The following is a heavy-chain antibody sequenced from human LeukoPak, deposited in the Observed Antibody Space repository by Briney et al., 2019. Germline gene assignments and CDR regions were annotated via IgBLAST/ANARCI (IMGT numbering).Heavy chain of an antibody. Sequence: GGSLRLSCAASGFTLSSYGMHWVRQAPGKGLVWVSHINNDGSSTTYVDSVKGRFTISRDNAKNTLYLQMNSLRDEDTAVYYCARDIPYGDYVFEPWGQGTLVTVSS. D-gene: IGHD4-17*01. CDR3: ARDIPYGDYVFEP. J-gene: IGHJ5*02. CDR2: INNDGSST. V-gene: IGHV3-74*03. CDR1: GFTLSSYG.